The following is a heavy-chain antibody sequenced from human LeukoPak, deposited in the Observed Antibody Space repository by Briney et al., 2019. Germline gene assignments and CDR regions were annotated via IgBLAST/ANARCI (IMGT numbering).Heavy chain of an antibody. J-gene: IGHJ3*01. CDR2: IYSGVTT. CDR3: AKRITVVARDAFDF. D-gene: IGHD1-14*01. Sequence: GGSLRLSCAASGFTVSSNYMSWVRQAPGKGLEWVSVIYSGVTTYYADSVKGRFTISRDNSKNTLYLQMNSLRAEDTAIYYCAKRITVVARDAFDFWGQGTMVTVSS. V-gene: IGHV3-66*01. CDR1: GFTVSSNY.